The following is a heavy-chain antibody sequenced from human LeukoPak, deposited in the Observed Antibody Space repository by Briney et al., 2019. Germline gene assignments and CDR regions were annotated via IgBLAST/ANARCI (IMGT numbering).Heavy chain of an antibody. CDR2: IKEDGSEK. V-gene: IGHV3-7*01. CDR3: AREHDYGDYVDY. CDR1: GFTFSSYW. Sequence: QPGGSLRLSCAASGFTFSSYWMSWVRQAPGKGLEWVANIKEDGSEKNYVDSVKGRFTISRDNAKNSLFLQINSLRAEDTAVYYCAREHDYGDYVDYWGQGTLVTVSS. D-gene: IGHD4-17*01. J-gene: IGHJ4*02.